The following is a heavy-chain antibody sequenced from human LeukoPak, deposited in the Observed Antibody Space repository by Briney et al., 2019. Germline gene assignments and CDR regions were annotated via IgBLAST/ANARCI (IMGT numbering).Heavy chain of an antibody. Sequence: PGGSLRLSCAVSGSTFSSLWMTWVRQAPGKGLEWVANIKQDGSEIYYVDSVKGRCTISRDNAKNSLYLQMNSLRAEDTAVYYCASGSGFLFDHWGQGTLVTVSS. CDR1: GSTFSSLW. CDR3: ASGSGFLFDH. V-gene: IGHV3-7*01. CDR2: IKQDGSEI. J-gene: IGHJ4*02. D-gene: IGHD6-19*01.